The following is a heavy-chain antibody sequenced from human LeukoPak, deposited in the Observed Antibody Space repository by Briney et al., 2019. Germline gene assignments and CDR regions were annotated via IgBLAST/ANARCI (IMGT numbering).Heavy chain of an antibody. CDR1: GFTFSSYA. J-gene: IGHJ4*02. V-gene: IGHV3-23*01. CDR2: ISGSGGST. Sequence: GGSLRLSCAASGFTFSSYAMNWVRQAPGKGLEWVSGISGSGGSTYYADSVKGRFTISRDNSKNTLYLQMNSLRAEDTAVYYCARCGYGSGINWGQGTLVTVSS. CDR3: ARCGYGSGIN. D-gene: IGHD3-10*01.